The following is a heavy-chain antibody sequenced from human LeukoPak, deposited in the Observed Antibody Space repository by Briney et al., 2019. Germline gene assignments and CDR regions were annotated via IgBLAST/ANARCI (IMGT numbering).Heavy chain of an antibody. V-gene: IGHV4-4*07. CDR2: IYISGST. J-gene: IGHJ4*02. D-gene: IGHD1-1*01. CDR1: GGSISSYY. Sequence: SETLSLTCTVSGGSISSYYWSWIRQPAGKGLEWIGRIYISGSTNYNPSLKSRVTMSVDTSKNQFSLKLSPVTAADTAVYYCARDRGTWNDDGFDYWGQGTLVTVSS. CDR3: ARDRGTWNDDGFDY.